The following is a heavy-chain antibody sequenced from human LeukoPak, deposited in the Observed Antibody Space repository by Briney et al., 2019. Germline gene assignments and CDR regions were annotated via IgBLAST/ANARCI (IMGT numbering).Heavy chain of an antibody. CDR2: IYYSGST. V-gene: IGHV4-30-4*08. D-gene: IGHD4-17*01. Sequence: PSQTLSLTCTVSGGSISSGDYYWSWIRQPPGKGLEWIGYIYYSGSTYYNPSLKSRVTISVDTSKNQFSLKLSSVTAADTAVYYCARGKTTVTNFRRYFDLWGRGTLVTVSS. J-gene: IGHJ2*01. CDR1: GGSISSGDYY. CDR3: ARGKTTVTNFRRYFDL.